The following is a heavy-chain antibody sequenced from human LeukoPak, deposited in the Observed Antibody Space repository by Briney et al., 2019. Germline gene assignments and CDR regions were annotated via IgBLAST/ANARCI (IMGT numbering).Heavy chain of an antibody. CDR1: GFTFSSHW. CDR2: INTDGSTT. V-gene: IGHV3-74*01. CDR3: ARDRGGSSFDY. D-gene: IGHD3-16*01. Sequence: GESLRLSCAASGFTFSSHWMHWVRQAPGKGLVWVSRINTDGSTTNYADSVKGRFTISRDNAKNTLYLQMNGLRAEDTAVYYCARDRGGSSFDYWGQGTLVTVSS. J-gene: IGHJ4*02.